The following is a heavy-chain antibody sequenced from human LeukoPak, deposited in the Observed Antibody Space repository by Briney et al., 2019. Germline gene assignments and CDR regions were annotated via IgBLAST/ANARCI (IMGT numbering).Heavy chain of an antibody. CDR2: ISTSGGST. Sequence: PGGSLKLSFAAAGFSYTGLALGWFGQAQGKGLGGVSGISTSGGSTYYADSLKGRFTISRDNSKNTLYVQMSSLRAEDMAEYYCAKSRSAINDVFDIWGQGTMVTVSA. CDR3: AKSRSAINDVFDI. CDR1: GFSYTGLA. D-gene: IGHD2-2*01. J-gene: IGHJ3*02. V-gene: IGHV3-23*01.